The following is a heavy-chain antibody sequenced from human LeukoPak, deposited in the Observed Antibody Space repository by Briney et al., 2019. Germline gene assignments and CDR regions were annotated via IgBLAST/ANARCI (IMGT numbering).Heavy chain of an antibody. V-gene: IGHV3-7*01. Sequence: PGGSLRLSCAASGFTFGSYWMSWVRQAPGKGLEWVANIKQDGSEKYYVDSVKGRFTISRDNAKNSLYLQMNSLRAEDTAVYYCARARSSGSYYNFDYWGQGTLVTVSS. CDR3: ARARSSGSYYNFDY. J-gene: IGHJ4*02. CDR2: IKQDGSEK. D-gene: IGHD3-10*01. CDR1: GFTFGSYW.